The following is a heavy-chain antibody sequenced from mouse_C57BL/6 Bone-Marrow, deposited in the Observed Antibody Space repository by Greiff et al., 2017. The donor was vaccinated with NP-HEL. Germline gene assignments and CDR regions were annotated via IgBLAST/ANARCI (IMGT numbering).Heavy chain of an antibody. J-gene: IGHJ3*01. Sequence: QVPLPQSGAGLGKPRASGKLSCQASGHTFPAYTITLVKQRSGQGLEGVGWFYPGSGSIKYNEKFKDKATLTADKSSSTVYMELSRLTSEDSAVYFCARHGDYYGSTPFAYWGQGTLVTVSA. CDR3: ARHGDYYGSTPFAY. V-gene: IGHV1-62-2*01. D-gene: IGHD1-1*01. CDR2: FYPGSGSI. CDR1: GHTFPAYT.